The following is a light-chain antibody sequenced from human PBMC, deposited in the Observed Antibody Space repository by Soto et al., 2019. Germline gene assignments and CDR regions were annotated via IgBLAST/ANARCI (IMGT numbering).Light chain of an antibody. CDR3: GAWDSSLNVVL. CDR1: SSNIENNY. CDR2: DSD. J-gene: IGLJ2*01. V-gene: IGLV1-51*01. Sequence: QSVLTQPPSVSAAPGQKVTISCSGSSSNIENNYVSWYQQLPGTAPKLLIYDSDRRPSEIPDRFSGSKSGTSATLGITGRQTGDEADYYCGAWDSSLNVVLFGGGTKLTVL.